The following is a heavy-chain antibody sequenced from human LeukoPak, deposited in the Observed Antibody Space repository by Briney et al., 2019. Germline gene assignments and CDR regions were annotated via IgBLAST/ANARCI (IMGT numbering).Heavy chain of an antibody. V-gene: IGHV3-9*01. CDR3: AKDPFGGYDFWSGTYYYYGMDV. CDR2: ISWNSGSI. D-gene: IGHD3-3*01. CDR1: GFPFDDYA. J-gene: IGHJ6*02. Sequence: GRPLRLSCAASGFPFDDYAMRWVRQAPGKGLEWVSGISWNSGSIGYADSVKGRFTISRDNAKNSLYLQMNSLRAEDTALYYCAKDPFGGYDFWSGTYYYYGMDVWGQGTTVTVSS.